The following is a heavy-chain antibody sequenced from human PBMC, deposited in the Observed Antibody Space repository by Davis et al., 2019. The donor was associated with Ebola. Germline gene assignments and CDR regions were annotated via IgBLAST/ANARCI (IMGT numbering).Heavy chain of an antibody. CDR3: ARDTDSGYDWYFDL. CDR2: ISSSSSYT. CDR1: GFTFSAYY. D-gene: IGHD5-12*01. Sequence: GGSLRLSCAASGFTFSAYYMSWIRQAPGKGLEWVSYISSSSSYTNYADSVKGRFTISRDNAKNSLYLQMNSLRAEDTAVYYCARDTDSGYDWYFDLWGRGTLVTVSS. J-gene: IGHJ2*01. V-gene: IGHV3-11*06.